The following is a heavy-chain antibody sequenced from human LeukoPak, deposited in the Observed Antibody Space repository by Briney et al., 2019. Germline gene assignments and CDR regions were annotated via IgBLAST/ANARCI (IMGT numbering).Heavy chain of an antibody. J-gene: IGHJ3*02. CDR2: ISGSSSIT. D-gene: IGHD2-21*02. CDR3: ARGTWDGDRTFDI. CDR1: GFTFSSYS. V-gene: IGHV3-48*02. Sequence: GGSLSLSCAVSGFTFSSYSMSWVRQAPGKRLEWILYISGSSSITYYTPSVTGRLTISRDNGTYSLYLQMNSLRDDDTAVYFCARGTWDGDRTFDIWGQGAMVTVSS.